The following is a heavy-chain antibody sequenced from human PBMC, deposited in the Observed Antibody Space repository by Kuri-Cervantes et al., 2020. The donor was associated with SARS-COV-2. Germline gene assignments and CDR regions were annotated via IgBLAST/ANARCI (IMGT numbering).Heavy chain of an antibody. V-gene: IGHV3-23*01. D-gene: IGHD1-7*01. CDR1: GFTFTTYA. CDR3: AKSPPDSITNYLYYFDL. Sequence: LSLTRAASGFTFTTYALTWVRQAPGERLEWVSAIPGGDKSTFYADSVKGRFTIYRHNSKNTLYLQMNSLRVEDSALYFCAKSPPDSITNYLYYFDLWGQGTLVTVSS. J-gene: IGHJ4*02. CDR2: IPGGDKST.